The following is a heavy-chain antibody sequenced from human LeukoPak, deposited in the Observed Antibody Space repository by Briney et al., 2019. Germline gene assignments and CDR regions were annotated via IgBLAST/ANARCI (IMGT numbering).Heavy chain of an antibody. CDR2: INHSGST. CDR1: GGSFSGYY. D-gene: IGHD6-19*01. V-gene: IGHV4-34*01. J-gene: IGHJ4*02. CDR3: ARGFTSGWNKIFEY. Sequence: SETLSLSRAVYGGSFSGYYWSWIRQPPGKGLEWIGEINHSGSTNYNPSLKSRVTISVDMSKNQFSLKLSSVTAADTAVYYCARGFTSGWNKIFEYWGQGRLVSVSS.